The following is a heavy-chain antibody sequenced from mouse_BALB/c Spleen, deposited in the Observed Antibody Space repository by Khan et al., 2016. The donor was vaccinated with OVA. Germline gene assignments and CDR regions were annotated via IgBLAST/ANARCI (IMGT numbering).Heavy chain of an antibody. D-gene: IGHD2-12*01. CDR2: IYPGNNET. V-gene: IGHV1-5*01. J-gene: IGHJ3*01. CDR1: GYTFSSYL. CDR3: TRGGYSSFAY. Sequence: VQLQQSGTVLARPGASVKMSCKTSGYTFSSYLIHWVKQRPGQGLEWVGDIYPGNNETTYNEKFKDKAKLTAGTSAPTAYMDLSSLTNEEFAVYYGTRGGYSSFAYWGQGTLVTVSA.